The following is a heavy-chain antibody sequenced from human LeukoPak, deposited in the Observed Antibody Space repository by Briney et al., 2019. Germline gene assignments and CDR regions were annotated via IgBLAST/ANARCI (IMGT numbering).Heavy chain of an antibody. D-gene: IGHD6-19*01. J-gene: IGHJ6*03. V-gene: IGHV1-8*01. CDR1: GYTFTSYD. CDR3: ARDKRVAVAGTYIYYYYMDV. CDR2: MNPNSGNT. Sequence: GASVKVSCKASGYTFTSYDINWVRQATGQGLEWMGWMNPNSGNTGYAQKFQGRVTMTGNTSISTAYMELSSLRSEDTAVYYCARDKRVAVAGTYIYYYYMDVWGNGTTVTISS.